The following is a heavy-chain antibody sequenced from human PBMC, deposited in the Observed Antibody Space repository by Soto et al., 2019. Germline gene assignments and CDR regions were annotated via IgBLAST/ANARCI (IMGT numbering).Heavy chain of an antibody. CDR2: MNPNSGNT. D-gene: IGHD5-18*01. CDR1: GYTFTSYD. CDR3: PREGGYSYGFGY. V-gene: IGHV1-8*01. J-gene: IGHJ4*02. Sequence: QVQLVQSGAEVKKPGASVKVSCKASGYTFTSYDINWVRQATGQGLEWMGWMNPNSGNTAYAQKFQGRVTMTRNTSIRTAYLEPSSLRSEDTAVYDCPREGGYSYGFGYWGQGTLVTVSS.